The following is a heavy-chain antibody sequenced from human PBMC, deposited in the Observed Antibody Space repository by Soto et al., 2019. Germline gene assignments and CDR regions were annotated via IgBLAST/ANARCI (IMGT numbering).Heavy chain of an antibody. Sequence: GGSLRLSCAASGFTFSSYAMSWVRQAPGKGLEWVSAISGSGGSTYYADSVKGRFTISRDNSKNTLYLQMNSLRAEDTAVYYCATLPKIAAAVYYYYMDVWGKGTTVTVSS. CDR3: ATLPKIAAAVYYYYMDV. CDR1: GFTFSSYA. J-gene: IGHJ6*03. D-gene: IGHD6-13*01. V-gene: IGHV3-23*01. CDR2: ISGSGGST.